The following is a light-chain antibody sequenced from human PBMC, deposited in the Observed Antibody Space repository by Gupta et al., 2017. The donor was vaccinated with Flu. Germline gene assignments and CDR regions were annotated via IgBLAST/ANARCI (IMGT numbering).Light chain of an antibody. CDR1: QSVNSN. Sequence: GERATLSCMASQSVNSNLAWYHQKPGQAPRLLISGPSSRATGIPASFSGSGSGTEFTLTISSLQSEDFAVYWCQQYNYWPGTFGQGAKVEVK. CDR2: GPS. J-gene: IGKJ1*01. V-gene: IGKV3-15*01. CDR3: QQYNYWPGT.